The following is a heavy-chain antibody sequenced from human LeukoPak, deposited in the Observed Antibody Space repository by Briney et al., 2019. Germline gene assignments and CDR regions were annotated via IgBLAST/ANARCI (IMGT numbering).Heavy chain of an antibody. D-gene: IGHD4-23*01. CDR1: GFPFIDYS. CDR3: ARHDDYPSNSQPDGFDV. J-gene: IGHJ3*01. Sequence: PGGSLRLSCAASGFPFIDYSMNWVRQAPGKGLEWIGSLRPSTTTYYNPSLRSRVAISVDTSKNQFSLTLSSVTAADSAVYFCARHDDYPSNSQPDGFDVWGQGTMVTVSS. CDR2: LRPSTTT. V-gene: IGHV4-38-2*01.